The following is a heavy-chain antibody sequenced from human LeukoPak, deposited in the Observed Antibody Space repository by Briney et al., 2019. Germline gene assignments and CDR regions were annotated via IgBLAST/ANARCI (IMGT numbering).Heavy chain of an antibody. CDR2: INHSGST. CDR1: GGSFSGYY. J-gene: IGHJ4*02. D-gene: IGHD6-13*01. CDR3: ARHGPYSSSWYYFDY. V-gene: IGHV4-34*01. Sequence: SETLSLTCAVYGGSFSGYYWSWIRQPPGKGLEWIGEINHSGSTSYNPSLKSRVTISVDTSKNQFSLKLSSVTAADTAVYYCARHGPYSSSWYYFDYWGQGTLVTVSS.